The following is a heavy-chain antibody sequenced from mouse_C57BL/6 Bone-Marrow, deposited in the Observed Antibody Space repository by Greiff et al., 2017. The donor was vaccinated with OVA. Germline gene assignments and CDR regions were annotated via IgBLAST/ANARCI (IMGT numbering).Heavy chain of an antibody. CDR3: TTRSSYDYAMDY. D-gene: IGHD1-1*01. Sequence: EVQLQQSGAELVRPGASVKLSCTASGFNIKDDYMHWVQQRPEQGLEWIGWIDPENGDTEYASKFQGKATITADTSSNTAYLQLSSLTSEDTAVYYCTTRSSYDYAMDYWGQGTSVTVSS. CDR1: GFNIKDDY. CDR2: IDPENGDT. J-gene: IGHJ4*01. V-gene: IGHV14-4*01.